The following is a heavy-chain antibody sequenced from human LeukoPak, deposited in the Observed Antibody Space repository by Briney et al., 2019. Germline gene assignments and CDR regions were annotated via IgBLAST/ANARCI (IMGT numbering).Heavy chain of an antibody. V-gene: IGHV4-59*01. J-gene: IGHJ4*02. CDR2: IDYSGST. D-gene: IGHD3-10*02. CDR1: GGAISSYY. Sequence: SETLSLTCTVSGGAISSYYWSWIRQPPGKGLGWIGYIDYSGSTNYNPSLKSRVTIPVDTSKNQFSLMCSCVTAGDTSVYYCARLNYVRGDRCLDHWGQGTLVTVSS. CDR3: ARLNYVRGDRCLDH.